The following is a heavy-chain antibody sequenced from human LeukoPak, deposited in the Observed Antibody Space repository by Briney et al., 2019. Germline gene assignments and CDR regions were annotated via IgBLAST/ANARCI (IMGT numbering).Heavy chain of an antibody. CDR2: INPNSGGT. Sequence: ASVKVSCKASGYTFTGYYMHWVRQAPGQGLEWMGWINPNSGGTNYAQKFQGRVTMTRDTSISTAYMELSRLRSDDTAVYYCARDSPLYSNLVPAASYDFWSGVDAFDIWGQGTMVTVSS. J-gene: IGHJ3*02. CDR1: GYTFTGYY. CDR3: ARDSPLYSNLVPAASYDFWSGVDAFDI. D-gene: IGHD3-3*01. V-gene: IGHV1-2*02.